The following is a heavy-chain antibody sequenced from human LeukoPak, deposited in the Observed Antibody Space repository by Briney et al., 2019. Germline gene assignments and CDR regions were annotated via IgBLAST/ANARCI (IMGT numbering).Heavy chain of an antibody. V-gene: IGHV4-39*07. Sequence: PSETLSLTCTVSGGSISSSSYYWSWIRQPPGKGLEWIGEINHSGSTNYNPSLKSRVTISVDTSKNQFSLKLSSVTAADTAVYYCARNHPASGSLDYWGQGTLVTVSS. D-gene: IGHD1-26*01. CDR3: ARNHPASGSLDY. CDR2: INHSGST. J-gene: IGHJ4*02. CDR1: GGSISSSSYY.